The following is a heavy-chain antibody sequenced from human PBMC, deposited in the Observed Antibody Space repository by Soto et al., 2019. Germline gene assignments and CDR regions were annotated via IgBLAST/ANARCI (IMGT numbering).Heavy chain of an antibody. J-gene: IGHJ4*02. CDR1: GGSFSGYY. CDR3: ARGLTYYYGSGSPRFDY. CDR2: INHSGST. D-gene: IGHD3-10*01. V-gene: IGHV4-34*01. Sequence: SETLSLTCAVYGGSFSGYYWSWIRQPPGKGLEWIGEINHSGSTNYNPSLKSRVTISVDTSKNQFSLKLSSVTAADAAVYYCARGLTYYYGSGSPRFDYWGQGTLVTVSS.